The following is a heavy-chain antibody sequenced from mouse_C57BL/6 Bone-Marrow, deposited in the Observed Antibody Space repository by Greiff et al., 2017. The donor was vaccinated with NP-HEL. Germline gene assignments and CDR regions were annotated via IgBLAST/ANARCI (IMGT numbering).Heavy chain of an antibody. CDR2: ISSGSSTI. CDR1: GFTFSDYG. D-gene: IGHD1-1*01. V-gene: IGHV5-17*01. J-gene: IGHJ4*01. CDR3: AREPTVVAKYYAMDY. Sequence: EVQGVESGGGLVKPGGSLKLSCAASGFTFSDYGMHWVRQAPEKGLEWVAYISSGSSTIYYADTVKGRFTISRDNAKNTLFLQMTSLRSEDTAMYYCAREPTVVAKYYAMDYWGQGTSVTVSS.